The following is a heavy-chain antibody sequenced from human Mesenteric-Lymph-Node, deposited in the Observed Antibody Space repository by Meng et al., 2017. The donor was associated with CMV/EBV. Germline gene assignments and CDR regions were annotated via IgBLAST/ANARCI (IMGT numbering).Heavy chain of an antibody. CDR2: IIPILGIA. CDR3: ARGSTISGDFDY. CDR1: GGTFSSYA. D-gene: IGHD1-26*01. J-gene: IGHJ4*02. Sequence: SVKVSCKASGGTFSSYAISWVRQAPGQGLEWMGGIIPILGIANYAQKFQGRVTITADKSTSTAYMELSSLRSEDTAVYYCARGSTISGDFDYWGQGTLVTVSS. V-gene: IGHV1-69*10.